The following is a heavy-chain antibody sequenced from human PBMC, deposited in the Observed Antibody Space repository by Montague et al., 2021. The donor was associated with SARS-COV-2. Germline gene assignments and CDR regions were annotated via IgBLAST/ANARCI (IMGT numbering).Heavy chain of an antibody. D-gene: IGHD2-15*01. V-gene: IGHV2-5*02. Sequence: PALVKPTQTLTLTCTFSGFSLSTSGVGVGWIRQPPGKALEWLALIYWDDDKRYSPSLKSRLTITKDTSKNQVVLTMTNMDPVDTATYYCAHVGMACSGGSCYPRINDWTFDLWGRGTLVPFSP. CDR2: IYWDDDK. CDR3: AHVGMACSGGSCYPRINDWTFDL. J-gene: IGHJ2*01. CDR1: GFSLSTSGVG.